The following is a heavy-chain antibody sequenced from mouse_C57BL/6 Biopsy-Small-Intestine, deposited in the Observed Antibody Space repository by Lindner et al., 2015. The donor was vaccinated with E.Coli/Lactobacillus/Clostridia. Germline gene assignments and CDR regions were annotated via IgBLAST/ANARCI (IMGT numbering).Heavy chain of an antibody. D-gene: IGHD1-1*01. CDR2: IRYDGSN. J-gene: IGHJ1*01. CDR3: AREGVYYGTSYWYFDV. V-gene: IGHV3-6*01. CDR1: GYSITSGYY. Sequence: VQLQESGPGLVKPSQSLSLTCSVTGYSITSGYYWNWIRQFPGNKLEWMGCIRYDGSNNYNPSLKNRISITRDTSKNQFFLKLNSVTTEDTATYYCAREGVYYGTSYWYFDVWGAGTTVTVSS.